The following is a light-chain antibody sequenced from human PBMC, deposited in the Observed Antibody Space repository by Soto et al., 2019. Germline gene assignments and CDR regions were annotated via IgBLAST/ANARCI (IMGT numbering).Light chain of an antibody. CDR2: GAS. CDR1: ESVGSK. V-gene: IGKV3-20*01. Sequence: EIVMTQSPATLSVSPGEIATLSCSASESVGSKVAWYQQKPGQAPRVLIYGASSRATGIPDRFSGSGSGTDFTLTINRLEPEDFAVYYCQQYGSSLWTFGQGTKVDIK. CDR3: QQYGSSLWT. J-gene: IGKJ1*01.